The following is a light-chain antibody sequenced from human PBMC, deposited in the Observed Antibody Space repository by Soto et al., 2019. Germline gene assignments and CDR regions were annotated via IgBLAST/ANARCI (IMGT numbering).Light chain of an antibody. Sequence: EVVLTQSPATLSLSPGERATLSCRASQSVSSSLAWYQQKPCQAPTLLLYYASTRTTGVPDRFTGSGSGTEFTLTISSLQSEDFGVYYCQHYSTSPPTFGPGTKVEIK. CDR3: QHYSTSPPT. CDR2: YAS. J-gene: IGKJ3*01. V-gene: IGKV3-15*01. CDR1: QSVSSS.